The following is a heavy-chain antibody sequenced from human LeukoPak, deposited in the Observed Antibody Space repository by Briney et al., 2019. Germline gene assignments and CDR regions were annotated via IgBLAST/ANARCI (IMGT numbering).Heavy chain of an antibody. V-gene: IGHV4-34*01. CDR2: INHSGST. CDR1: GGSFSGYY. J-gene: IGHJ4*02. CDR3: ARGKWIRLWLLDY. D-gene: IGHD5-18*01. Sequence: SSETLSLTCAVFGGSFSGYYWSWIRQPPGKGLEWIGEINHSGSTNYNPSLKSRVTISLDTSKNQFSLKLNSVTAADTAVYYCARGKWIRLWLLDYWGQGTLVTVSS.